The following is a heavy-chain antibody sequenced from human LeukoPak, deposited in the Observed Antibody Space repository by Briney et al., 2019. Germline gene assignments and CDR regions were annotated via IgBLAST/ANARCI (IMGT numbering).Heavy chain of an antibody. J-gene: IGHJ5*02. D-gene: IGHD2-15*01. CDR2: INHSGST. V-gene: IGHV4-34*01. Sequence: SETLSLTCAVYGGSFSGYYWSWIRQPPGKGLEWIGEINHSGSTNYNPSLKSRVTISADTSNNQFSLKLSSVTAADTAVYYCAREEGIGFDPWGQGTLVTVSS. CDR1: GGSFSGYY. CDR3: AREEGIGFDP.